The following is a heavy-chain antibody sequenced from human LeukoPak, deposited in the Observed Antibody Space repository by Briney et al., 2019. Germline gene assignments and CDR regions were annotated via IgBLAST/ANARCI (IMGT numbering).Heavy chain of an antibody. CDR1: GFTFSSYA. D-gene: IGHD1-1*01. Sequence: RTGGSLRLSCAASGFTFSSYAMGWVRQAPGKGLEWVSSISGSGDTTYYADSVKGRFTIPRDNSKNTLYLRMNSLRAEDTAVYFCAKHQLVGPYYLDYWGQGTLVTVSS. CDR3: AKHQLVGPYYLDY. V-gene: IGHV3-23*01. J-gene: IGHJ4*02. CDR2: ISGSGDTT.